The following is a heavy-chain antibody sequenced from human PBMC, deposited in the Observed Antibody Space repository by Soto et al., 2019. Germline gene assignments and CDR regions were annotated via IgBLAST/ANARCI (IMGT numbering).Heavy chain of an antibody. J-gene: IGHJ5*02. D-gene: IGHD3-9*01. Sequence: ASVKVSCKASGYTFTSYGISWVRQAPGQGLEWMGWISAYNGNTNYAQKLQGRVTMTTDTSTSTAYMELRSLRSDDTAVYYCARAHYDILTVGGNWFDPWGQGTLVTVSS. V-gene: IGHV1-18*01. CDR3: ARAHYDILTVGGNWFDP. CDR1: GYTFTSYG. CDR2: ISAYNGNT.